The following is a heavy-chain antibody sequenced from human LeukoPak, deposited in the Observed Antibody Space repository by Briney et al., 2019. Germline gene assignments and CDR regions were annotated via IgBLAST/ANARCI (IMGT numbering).Heavy chain of an antibody. J-gene: IGHJ4*02. CDR2: IYPGDSDT. CDR3: ARQGPLCGGDCYFDY. CDR1: GYSFTSYW. D-gene: IGHD2-21*02. Sequence: GESLKISCKGSGYSFTSYWIGWVRQMPGKGLEWLGIIYPGDSDTRYSPSFQGQVTISADKSISTAYLQWSSLKASDTAMYYCARQGPLCGGDCYFDYWGQGTLVTVSS. V-gene: IGHV5-51*01.